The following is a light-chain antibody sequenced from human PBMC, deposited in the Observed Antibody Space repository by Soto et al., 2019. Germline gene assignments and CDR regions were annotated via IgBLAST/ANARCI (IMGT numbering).Light chain of an antibody. V-gene: IGKV1-39*01. CDR1: QTIHRY. Sequence: DLPMAQSPSSLSASVGDRVTIACRASQTIHRYLNWYQKKPGKAPSVLIYAASSLQSGVPSRFSGSGSGTEFTLTISSLQPEDFATYYCQQSYSSPWTFGQGTTVDVK. CDR2: AAS. J-gene: IGKJ1*01. CDR3: QQSYSSPWT.